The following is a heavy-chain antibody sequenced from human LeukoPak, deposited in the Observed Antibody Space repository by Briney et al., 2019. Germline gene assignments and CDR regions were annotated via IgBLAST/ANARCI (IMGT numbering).Heavy chain of an antibody. Sequence: GGSLRLSCVASGFTFSSYGMHWVRQAPGKGLEWVAFIRYDGSNKYYADSVKGRFTISRDNSKNTLYLQMNSLRAEDTAVYYCAKDLHREWLNWFDPWGQGTLVTVSS. CDR1: GFTFSSYG. J-gene: IGHJ5*02. CDR2: IRYDGSNK. CDR3: AKDLHREWLNWFDP. V-gene: IGHV3-30*02. D-gene: IGHD3-3*01.